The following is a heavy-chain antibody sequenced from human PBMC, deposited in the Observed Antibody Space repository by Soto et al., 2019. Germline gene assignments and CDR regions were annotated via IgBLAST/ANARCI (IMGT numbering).Heavy chain of an antibody. Sequence: QVQLQEPGPGLVKPSQTLSLTCTVSGGSISSGGYYWSWIRQHPGKGLEWIGYIYYSGSTYYNPSLKSRVTISVDTSKNQFSLKLSSVTAADTAVYYCARSPSSSWHYYYYGMDVWGQGTTVTVSS. D-gene: IGHD6-13*01. V-gene: IGHV4-31*03. CDR1: GGSISSGGYY. CDR3: ARSPSSSWHYYYYGMDV. CDR2: IYYSGST. J-gene: IGHJ6*02.